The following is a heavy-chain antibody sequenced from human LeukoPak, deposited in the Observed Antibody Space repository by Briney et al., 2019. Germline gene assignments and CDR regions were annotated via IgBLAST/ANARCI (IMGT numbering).Heavy chain of an antibody. J-gene: IGHJ4*02. CDR2: ISGSWCST. D-gene: IGHD6-19*01. Sequence: GGSLRLSCAASGFTFSSYGMRWVRQAPGKGLEGVSAISGSWCSTYYADSVKGRFTISRDNSKNTLYLQMNSLRAEDTAVYYCAKGQYSSGWYDRWIDYWGQGTLVTVSS. V-gene: IGHV3-23*01. CDR3: AKGQYSSGWYDRWIDY. CDR1: GFTFSSYG.